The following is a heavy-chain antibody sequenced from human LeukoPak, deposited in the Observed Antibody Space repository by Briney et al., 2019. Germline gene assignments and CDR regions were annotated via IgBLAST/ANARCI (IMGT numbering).Heavy chain of an antibody. J-gene: IGHJ4*02. V-gene: IGHV3-23*01. CDR2: ISGSGGST. CDR1: GFTFSSYA. D-gene: IGHD3-22*01. Sequence: GGSLRLSCAASGFTFSSYAMSWVRQAPGKGLEWVSAISGSGGSTYYADSVKGRFTISRDNSKNTLYLQMNSLRAEDTAVYYCAKFPYYYDSSGYYGYWGQGTLVTVSS. CDR3: AKFPYYYDSSGYYGY.